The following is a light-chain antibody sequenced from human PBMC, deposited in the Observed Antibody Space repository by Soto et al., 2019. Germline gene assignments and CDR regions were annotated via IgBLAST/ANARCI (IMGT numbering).Light chain of an antibody. Sequence: EIVLTQSPATLSLSPGERATLSCRASQSVSSYLAWYQQKPGQAPRLLIYDASNRATGIPARFSGSGSGTYFTLTISSLEPEDFAVYFCQQRSNWLTFGPGTKVDI. J-gene: IGKJ3*01. CDR3: QQRSNWLT. CDR1: QSVSSY. CDR2: DAS. V-gene: IGKV3-11*01.